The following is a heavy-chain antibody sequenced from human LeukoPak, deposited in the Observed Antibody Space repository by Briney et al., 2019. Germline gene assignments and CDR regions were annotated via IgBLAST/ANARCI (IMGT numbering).Heavy chain of an antibody. CDR2: IYSRGDT. CDR1: GFTVSSNS. V-gene: IGHV3-53*01. D-gene: IGHD1-1*01. Sequence: GGSLRLSCAASGFTVSSNSMNWVRQAPGKGLEWVSVIYSRGDTNYADSVKGRFTISRDNSKNTLYLQMNSLRAEDTAVYYCARAGPCSHNSFDYWGQGTLVTVSS. J-gene: IGHJ4*02. CDR3: ARAGPCSHNSFDY.